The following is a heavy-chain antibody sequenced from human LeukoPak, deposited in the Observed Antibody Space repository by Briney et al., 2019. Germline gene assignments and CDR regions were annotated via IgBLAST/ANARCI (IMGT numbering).Heavy chain of an antibody. CDR1: GGSISSYY. Sequence: ASETLSLTCTVSGGSISSYYWSWIRQPPGKGLEWIGYIYYSGSTNYNPPLKSRVTISVDTSKNQFSLKLSSVTAADTAVYYCAKIPLLWFGDIGTQPRYYFDYWGQGTLVTVSS. V-gene: IGHV4-59*01. CDR2: IYYSGST. J-gene: IGHJ4*02. D-gene: IGHD3-10*01. CDR3: AKIPLLWFGDIGTQPRYYFDY.